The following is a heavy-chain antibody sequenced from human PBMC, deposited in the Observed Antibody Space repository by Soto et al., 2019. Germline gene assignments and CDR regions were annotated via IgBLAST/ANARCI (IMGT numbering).Heavy chain of an antibody. CDR2: ISGRGGST. V-gene: IGHV3-23*01. CDR1: GFTFSSYA. J-gene: IGHJ4*02. D-gene: IGHD5-12*01. Sequence: EVQLLESGGGLVQPGGSLRLSCAASGFTFSSYAMSWVRQAPGKGLEWVSAISGRGGSTYYADSVRGRFTISRANSKNTLYLQMNSLRAEDTAVYYCAKARLGPYSGYGPDYWGQGTLVTVSS. CDR3: AKARLGPYSGYGPDY.